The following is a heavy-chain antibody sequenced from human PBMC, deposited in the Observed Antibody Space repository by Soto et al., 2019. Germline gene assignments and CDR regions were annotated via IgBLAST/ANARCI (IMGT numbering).Heavy chain of an antibody. D-gene: IGHD3-3*01. V-gene: IGHV3-23*01. Sequence: EVQLLESGGGLVQPGGSLRLSCAASGFTFSSYAMSWVRQAPGKGLEWVSSISGSGGSTYYADSVKGRFTISRDNSKNTLYLQMNSLRAEDTAVYYCAKDKWSGYLVYHYGMDVWGQGTTVTVSS. CDR2: ISGSGGST. J-gene: IGHJ6*02. CDR1: GFTFSSYA. CDR3: AKDKWSGYLVYHYGMDV.